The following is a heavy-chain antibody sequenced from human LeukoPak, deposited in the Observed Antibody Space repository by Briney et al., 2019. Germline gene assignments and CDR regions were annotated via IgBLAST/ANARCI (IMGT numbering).Heavy chain of an antibody. J-gene: IGHJ4*02. CDR2: INPNNGDT. CDR1: GYTFTNYF. D-gene: IGHD5-12*01. CDR3: ARGEVAMAD. V-gene: IGHV1-2*02. Sequence: ASVKVSCKASGYTFTNYFIHWVRQAPGQGLEWMGWINPNNGDTASAQNFQGRVTLTSDTSTRTAYMELRRLRYDDTAVYYCARGEVAMADWGQGARVTVPS.